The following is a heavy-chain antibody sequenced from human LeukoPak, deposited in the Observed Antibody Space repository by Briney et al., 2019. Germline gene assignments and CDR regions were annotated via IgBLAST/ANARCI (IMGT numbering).Heavy chain of an antibody. D-gene: IGHD4-17*01. J-gene: IGHJ5*02. CDR3: AKDSSQLRAPPTVCDS. Sequence: GGSLRLSCAASGFTFGDSYMNWIRQAPGKGPEWVSYISGSSGDTNYIDSVRGRFTVSRDNAKKSLYLQMNSLRAEDTAVYYCAKDSSQLRAPPTVCDSWGRGTLVTVSS. V-gene: IGHV3-11*06. CDR2: ISGSSGDT. CDR1: GFTFGDSY.